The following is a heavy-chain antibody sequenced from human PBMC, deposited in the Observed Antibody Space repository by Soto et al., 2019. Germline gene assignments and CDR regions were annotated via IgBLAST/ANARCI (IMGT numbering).Heavy chain of an antibody. CDR2: IYYSGNT. CDR1: GGSISSGGYY. J-gene: IGHJ5*02. V-gene: IGHV4-31*09. CDR3: AGHGDYHLDP. Sequence: TLSLTCTVSGGSISSGGYYWSWIRQHPGKGLEWIGYIYYSGNTYYNPSLKSRVTISVDRSKNQFSLKVTSVTAADTAVYYCAGHGDYHLDPWGQGTLVTVSS. D-gene: IGHD3-10*01.